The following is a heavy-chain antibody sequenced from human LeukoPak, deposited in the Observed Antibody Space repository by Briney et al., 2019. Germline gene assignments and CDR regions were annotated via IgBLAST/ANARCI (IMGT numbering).Heavy chain of an antibody. V-gene: IGHV3-20*04. CDR2: INWKGIST. D-gene: IGHD1-1*01. Sequence: GGSLRLSCAASGFTFDDYGMSWVRQGPGKGLEWVSGINWKGISTGYADSVKGRFTISRDNAKNSLYLQMNSLRAEDTALYYCARDRQLNEAFDIWGQGTMVTVSS. CDR3: ARDRQLNEAFDI. J-gene: IGHJ3*02. CDR1: GFTFDDYG.